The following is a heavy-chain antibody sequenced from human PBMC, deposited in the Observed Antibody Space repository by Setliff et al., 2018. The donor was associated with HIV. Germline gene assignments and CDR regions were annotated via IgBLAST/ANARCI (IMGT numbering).Heavy chain of an antibody. Sequence: PSETLSLTCTASYATISTADYYWSWIRQPPGKGLEWIGFVSYTGTTHYNPSLKSRLTISLDTSKNRFSLQLTSVTAADTAVYYCARHRDGGTYPLDYWGQGTLVTVSS. V-gene: IGHV4-30-4*02. CDR1: YATISTADYY. CDR2: VSYTGTT. J-gene: IGHJ4*02. D-gene: IGHD1-26*01. CDR3: ARHRDGGTYPLDY.